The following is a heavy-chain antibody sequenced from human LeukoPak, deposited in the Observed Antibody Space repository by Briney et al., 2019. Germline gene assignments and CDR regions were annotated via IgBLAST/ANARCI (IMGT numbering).Heavy chain of an antibody. D-gene: IGHD3-10*01. CDR3: AKQLTAALWFGAQYYFDY. V-gene: IGHV3-23*01. Sequence: GGSLRLSCAASGFTFSSYAMSWVRQAPGRGLEWVSAISGSGGSTYYADSVKGRFTISRDNSKNTLYLQMNSLRAEDTAVYYCAKQLTAALWFGAQYYFDYWGQGTLVTVSS. CDR2: ISGSGGST. J-gene: IGHJ4*02. CDR1: GFTFSSYA.